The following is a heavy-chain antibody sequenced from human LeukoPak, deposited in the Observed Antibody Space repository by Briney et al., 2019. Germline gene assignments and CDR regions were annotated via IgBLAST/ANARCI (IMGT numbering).Heavy chain of an antibody. V-gene: IGHV3-53*01. CDR2: IYSGGST. CDR3: ARRGKEYSSSWAFDS. J-gene: IGHJ4*02. CDR1: GFTVSSNY. D-gene: IGHD6-6*01. Sequence: GGSLRLSCAASGFTVSSNYMSWVRQAPGKGLEWVSVIYSGGSTYYADSVKGRFTISRHNSKNTLYLQMNSLRAEDTAVYYCARRGKEYSSSWAFDSWGQGTLVTVSS.